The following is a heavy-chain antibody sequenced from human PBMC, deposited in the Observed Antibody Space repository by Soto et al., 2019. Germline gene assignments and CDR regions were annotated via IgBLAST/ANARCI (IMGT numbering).Heavy chain of an antibody. J-gene: IGHJ4*02. CDR1: GGTFSSYA. CDR3: ARVGRVGATYDY. V-gene: IGHV1-69*13. CDR2: IIPIFGTA. D-gene: IGHD1-26*01. Sequence: SVKVSCKASGGTFSSYAISWVRQAPGQGLEWVGGIIPIFGTANYAQKFQGRVTITADESTSTAYMELSSLRSEDTAVYYCARVGRVGATYDYWGQGTLVTVSS.